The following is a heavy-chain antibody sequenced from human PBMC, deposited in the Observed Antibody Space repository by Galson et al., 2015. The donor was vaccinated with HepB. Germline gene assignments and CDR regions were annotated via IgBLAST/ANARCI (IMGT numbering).Heavy chain of an antibody. CDR3: ARVGIVGATVGWFDP. D-gene: IGHD1-26*01. Sequence: SLRLPCAASGLTFSSYAMHWVREAPGTGLEWVAGMSYDGGNKYYADSVKGRFTISRDNSKTTLYLQMNSLRAEDTAVYYCARVGIVGATVGWFDPWGQGTLVTVSS. J-gene: IGHJ5*02. CDR1: GLTFSSYA. V-gene: IGHV3-30*04. CDR2: MSYDGGNK.